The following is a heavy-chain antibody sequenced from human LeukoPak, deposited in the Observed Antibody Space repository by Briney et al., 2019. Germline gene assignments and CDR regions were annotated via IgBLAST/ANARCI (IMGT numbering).Heavy chain of an antibody. CDR1: GFTFDDYT. CDR3: AKEMDCSGGSCYFKAYYYYGMDV. V-gene: IGHV3-43*01. J-gene: IGHJ6*02. Sequence: GGSLRLSCAASGFTFDDYTMHWVRQAPGKGLEWVSLISCDGGSTYYADSVKGRFTISRDNSKNSLYLQMNSLRTEDTALYYCAKEMDCSGGSCYFKAYYYYGMDVWGQGTTVTVSS. CDR2: ISCDGGST. D-gene: IGHD2-15*01.